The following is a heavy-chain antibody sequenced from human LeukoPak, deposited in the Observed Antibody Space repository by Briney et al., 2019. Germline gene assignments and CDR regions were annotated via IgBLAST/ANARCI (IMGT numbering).Heavy chain of an antibody. CDR1: GGSVSSADYY. Sequence: PSETLSLTCTVSGGSVSSADYYWSWIRHPPGKALEWIGYIYHTGSNNYKYSLKSRVTISLDPSENRFSLRLTSMTAADTAIYYFARGQGGGSHRHAFEIWGQGTMGTVSS. D-gene: IGHD3-16*01. J-gene: IGHJ3*02. V-gene: IGHV4-61*08. CDR2: IYHTGSN. CDR3: ARGQGGGSHRHAFEI.